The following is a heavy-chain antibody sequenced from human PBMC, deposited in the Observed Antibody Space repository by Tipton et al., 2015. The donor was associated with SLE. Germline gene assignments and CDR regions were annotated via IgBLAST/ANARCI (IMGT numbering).Heavy chain of an antibody. J-gene: IGHJ3*02. CDR3: ARERGGLGDDYGDLDAFDM. Sequence: LSLTCAVSGGSISSSNWWSWVRQPPGKGLEWVSYISSSSSTIYYADSVKGRFTISRDNAKNSLYLQMNSLRAEDTAVYYCARERGGLGDDYGDLDAFDMGGRGTMATVS. CDR1: GGSISSSN. D-gene: IGHD4-17*01. CDR2: ISSSSSTI. V-gene: IGHV3-48*01.